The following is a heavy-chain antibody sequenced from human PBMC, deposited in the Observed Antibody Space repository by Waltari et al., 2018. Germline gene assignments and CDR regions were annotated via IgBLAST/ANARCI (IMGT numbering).Heavy chain of an antibody. D-gene: IGHD1-1*01. CDR3: ARCGRGVDSSASCLDH. CDR2: VYYDGSTK. J-gene: IGHJ4*02. CDR1: GFIFSNYG. Sequence: QVQLVESGGGVVQPGRSLRLSCAASGFIFSNYGMHWVRQAPGKGLEWVAVVYYDGSTKHYADSVKGRFTISRDNSKNTLNLEMNSLRAEDTAVYCCARCGRGVDSSASCLDHWGQGTLVTVSS. V-gene: IGHV3-33*01.